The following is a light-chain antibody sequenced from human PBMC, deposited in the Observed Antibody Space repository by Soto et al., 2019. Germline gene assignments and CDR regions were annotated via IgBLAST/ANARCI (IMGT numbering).Light chain of an antibody. CDR3: QQYGNTPPLT. J-gene: IGKJ4*01. Sequence: EIVLTQSPGSLSLSPGERATLSCRASQSVSSHLAWYQQRPGQAPRLLIYGASSRATGIPDRFSGSGSGTDFSLTISRLEPEDFVVNYCQQYGNTPPLTFGGGTKVEIK. CDR2: GAS. V-gene: IGKV3-20*01. CDR1: QSVSSH.